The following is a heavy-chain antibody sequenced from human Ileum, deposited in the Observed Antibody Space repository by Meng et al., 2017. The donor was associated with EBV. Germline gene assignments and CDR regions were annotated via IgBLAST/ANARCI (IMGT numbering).Heavy chain of an antibody. CDR1: GYNLSSYP. CDR2: VNPGNGKT. CDR3: ASRPENDVGPFDY. V-gene: IGHV1-3*01. J-gene: IGHJ4*02. Sequence: QVRPGQSGAVGKKPGVSVKVSCKASGYNLSSYPMQWVGQAPGQRLQWRGWVNPGNGKTEYSQNFQGRVTITRDTSANTAYMELSSMRSEDTAVYYCASRPENDVGPFDYWGQGTLVTVSS. D-gene: IGHD1-14*01.